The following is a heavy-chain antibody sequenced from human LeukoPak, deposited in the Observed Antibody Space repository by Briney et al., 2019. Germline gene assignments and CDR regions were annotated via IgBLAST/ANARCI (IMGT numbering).Heavy chain of an antibody. CDR3: ARDRLAAGDAFDI. Sequence: GGSLRLSCAASGFTFSSYSMNWDRHAPGKGLEWVSSISTTSTYIYYADSVKGRFTISRDNAKNSLYLQMNSLRAEDTAVYYCARDRLAAGDAFDIWGQGTIVTVSS. J-gene: IGHJ3*02. CDR2: ISTTSTYI. D-gene: IGHD6-13*01. CDR1: GFTFSSYS. V-gene: IGHV3-21*01.